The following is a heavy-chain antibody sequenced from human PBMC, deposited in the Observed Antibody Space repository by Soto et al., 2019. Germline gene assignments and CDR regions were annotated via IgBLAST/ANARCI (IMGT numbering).Heavy chain of an antibody. D-gene: IGHD3-16*01. CDR3: ARDGGSY. J-gene: IGHJ4*02. CDR1: GFTFSTYA. V-gene: IGHV3-30-3*01. Sequence: QVQLVESGGGVVQPGRSLRLSCAASGFTFSTYAMHWVRQAPGKGLEWVAVISYDGTNKYYADSVKGRFTISRDNSKKTLYLQMNSLRAEDTAVYYCARDGGSYWGQGTPVIVSS. CDR2: ISYDGTNK.